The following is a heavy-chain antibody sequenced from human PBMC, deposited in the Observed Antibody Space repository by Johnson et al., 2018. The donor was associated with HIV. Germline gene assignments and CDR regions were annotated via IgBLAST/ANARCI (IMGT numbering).Heavy chain of an antibody. CDR2: IYNAGSRT. J-gene: IGHJ3*02. V-gene: IGHV3-74*03. D-gene: IGHD6-19*01. CDR1: GFAFRTYW. Sequence: EQLVESGGGLVQPGGSLRLSCAASGFAFRTYWMVWVRQVPGKRPVWVARIYNAGSRTTSADSVRGRFTISRDNAKYTVDLQMNSLRVEDTAVYYCAKDLRQVAVNDVFDIWGQGTVVSVSS. CDR3: AKDLRQVAVNDVFDI.